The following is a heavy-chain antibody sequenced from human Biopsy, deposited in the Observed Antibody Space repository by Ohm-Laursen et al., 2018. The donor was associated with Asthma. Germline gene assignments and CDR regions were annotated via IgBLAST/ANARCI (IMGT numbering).Heavy chain of an antibody. CDR2: ISVYNGNT. CDR3: ARAVDYSHYYGIDV. Sequence: ASVKVSCKTSGYTFNSAGITWMRQAPGQGLEWMGWISVYNGNTKVAQKLQDRVTMITDTSTSTAYMELRSLRSDDTAVYFCARAVDYSHYYGIDVWGQGTTVAVS. CDR1: GYTFNSAG. D-gene: IGHD3-10*01. V-gene: IGHV1-18*01. J-gene: IGHJ6*02.